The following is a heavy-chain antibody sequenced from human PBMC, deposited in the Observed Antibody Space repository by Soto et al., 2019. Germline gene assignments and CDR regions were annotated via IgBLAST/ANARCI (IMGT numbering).Heavy chain of an antibody. Sequence: RLSCAASGFTVSNNLMAWVRQAPGKGLEWVSVIYSGGSIYYADSVKGRFTSSRDNSQNTMYLQMNSLRAEDTALYYCASRTLVSDAFDICCQGTMVTVSS. D-gene: IGHD3-16*01. V-gene: IGHV3-53*01. CDR2: IYSGGSI. CDR1: GFTVSNNL. J-gene: IGHJ3*02. CDR3: ASRTLVSDAFDI.